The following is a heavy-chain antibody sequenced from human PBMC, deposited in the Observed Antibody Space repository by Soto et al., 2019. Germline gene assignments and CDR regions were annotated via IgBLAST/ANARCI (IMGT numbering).Heavy chain of an antibody. Sequence: PSETLSLTCSVSHGSISDYYWSWIRQPPGKGLQWIGFIHYTGSTHYNPSLTSRVTISLDKSKNQFSLQLRSVTAADTAKYYCARDRSHIAVAGLDYYYGMDVWGPGATVTVS. D-gene: IGHD6-19*01. J-gene: IGHJ6*02. CDR3: ARDRSHIAVAGLDYYYGMDV. V-gene: IGHV4-59*01. CDR1: HGSISDYY. CDR2: IHYTGST.